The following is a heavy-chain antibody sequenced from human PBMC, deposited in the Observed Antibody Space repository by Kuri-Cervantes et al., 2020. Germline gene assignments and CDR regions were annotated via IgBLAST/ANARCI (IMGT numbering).Heavy chain of an antibody. V-gene: IGHV3-11*04. CDR2: ISSSGSTI. CDR1: GFTFSDYY. D-gene: IGHD1-26*01. Sequence: GESLKISCAASGFTFSDYYMSWIRQAPGKGLEWVSYISSSGSTIYYADSVKGRFTISRDNAKNSLYLQMNSLRAEDTAVYYCARVTRGGSYLGLYCYYMDVWGKGTTVTVSS. J-gene: IGHJ6*03. CDR3: ARVTRGGSYLGLYCYYMDV.